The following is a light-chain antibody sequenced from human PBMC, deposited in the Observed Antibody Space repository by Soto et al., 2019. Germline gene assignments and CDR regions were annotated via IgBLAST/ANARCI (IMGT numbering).Light chain of an antibody. CDR3: QQYGSSSWT. CDR2: GAS. V-gene: IGKV3-20*01. CDR1: QSVSSSY. J-gene: IGKJ1*01. Sequence: IVLTQSPGTLSLSPGERATLSCRASQSVSSSYLAWYQQKPGQAPRLLIYGASSRATGIPDRFSGSGSGTDFTLTTSRLEPEDFAVYYCQQYGSSSWTFGQGTKVEIK.